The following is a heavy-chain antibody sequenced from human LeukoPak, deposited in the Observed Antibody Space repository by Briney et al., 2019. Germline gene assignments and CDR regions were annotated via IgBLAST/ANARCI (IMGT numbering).Heavy chain of an antibody. Sequence: GRSLRLSCAASGFTFSSYGMHWVRQAPGKGLEWVAFIRYDGSNKYYADSVKGRFTISRDNSKNTLYLQMNSLRAEDTAVYYCAKDRVHYYDSSGYPTGPFDYWGQGTLVTVSS. V-gene: IGHV3-30*02. CDR3: AKDRVHYYDSSGYPTGPFDY. CDR1: GFTFSSYG. CDR2: IRYDGSNK. J-gene: IGHJ4*02. D-gene: IGHD3-22*01.